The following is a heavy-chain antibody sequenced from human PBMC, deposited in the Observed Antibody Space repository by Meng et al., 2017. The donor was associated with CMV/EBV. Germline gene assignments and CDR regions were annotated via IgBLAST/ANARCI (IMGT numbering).Heavy chain of an antibody. J-gene: IGHJ6*02. V-gene: IGHV1-18*01. D-gene: IGHD2-2*01. CDR3: ARYRETDYCSSTSCPPYYYYGMDV. Sequence: ASVKVSCKASGYTFTSYGISWVRQAPGQGLEWMGWISAYNGNTNYAQKLQGRVTMTTDTSTSTAYMELRSLRSDDTAVYYCARYRETDYCSSTSCPPYYYYGMDVWGQGTTVTRLL. CDR1: GYTFTSYG. CDR2: ISAYNGNT.